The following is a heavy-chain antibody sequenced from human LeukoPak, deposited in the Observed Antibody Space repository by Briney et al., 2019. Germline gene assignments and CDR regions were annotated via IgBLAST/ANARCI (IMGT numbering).Heavy chain of an antibody. D-gene: IGHD2-15*01. V-gene: IGHV4-38-2*02. J-gene: IGHJ4*02. Sequence: SETLSLTCTVSGYSISSGYYWGWIRQPPGKGLEWIGSIYHSGSTYYNPSLKSRVTISVDTSKNQFSLKLSSVTAADTAAYYCARVAKLLRFDYWGQGTLVTVSS. CDR1: GYSISSGYY. CDR2: IYHSGST. CDR3: ARVAKLLRFDY.